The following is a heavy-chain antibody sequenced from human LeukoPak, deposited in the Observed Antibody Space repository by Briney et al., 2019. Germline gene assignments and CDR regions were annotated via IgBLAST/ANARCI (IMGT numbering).Heavy chain of an antibody. D-gene: IGHD6-13*01. CDR1: GFTFSSYW. Sequence: PGGSLRLSCAASGFTFSSYWMSWVRQAPGKVLEWVANIKQDGSEKYYVDSVKGRFTISRDNAKNSLYLQMNSLRAEDTAVYYCAREHTAAAGHDAFDIWGQGTMVTVSS. CDR3: AREHTAAAGHDAFDI. CDR2: IKQDGSEK. V-gene: IGHV3-7*01. J-gene: IGHJ3*02.